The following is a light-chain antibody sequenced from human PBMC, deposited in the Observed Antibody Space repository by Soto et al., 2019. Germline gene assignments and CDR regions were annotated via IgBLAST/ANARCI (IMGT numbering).Light chain of an antibody. CDR1: QSVSSSY. CDR2: GAS. CDR3: QQYGSSPPTT. J-gene: IGKJ5*01. V-gene: IGKV3-20*01. Sequence: EIVLTQSPGTLSLSPGESYTLSCRASQSVSSSYLAWYQQKPGQAPRLLIYGASSRATGIPDRFSGSGSGTDFTLTIRRLETADLAVYYGQQYGSSPPTTVGQGTRLEI.